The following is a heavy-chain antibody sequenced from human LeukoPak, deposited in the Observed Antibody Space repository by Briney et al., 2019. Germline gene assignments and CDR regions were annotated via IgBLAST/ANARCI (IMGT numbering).Heavy chain of an antibody. D-gene: IGHD4-17*01. CDR1: GFTFSDYY. CDR3: ARALYGDYARDAFDI. CDR2: ISSSGSTI. J-gene: IGHJ3*02. V-gene: IGHV3-11*01. Sequence: PGGSLRLSCAASGFTFSDYYMSWIRQAPGKGLEWVSYISSSGSTIYYADSVKGRFTISRDNAKNSLYLQMNSLRAEDTAVYYCARALYGDYARDAFDIWGQGTMVTVSS.